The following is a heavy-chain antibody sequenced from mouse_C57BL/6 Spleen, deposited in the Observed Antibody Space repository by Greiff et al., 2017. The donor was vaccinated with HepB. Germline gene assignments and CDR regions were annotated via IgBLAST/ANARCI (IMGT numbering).Heavy chain of an antibody. Sequence: EVKLLESGPGLVKPSQSLSLTCSVTGYSITSGYYWNWIRQFPGNKLEWMGYISYDGSNNYNPSLKNRISITRDTSKNQFFLKLNSVTTEDTATYYCAREAYWYYFDCWGQRTTLTVSS. CDR1: GYSITSGYY. CDR2: ISYDGSN. CDR3: AREAYWYYFDC. V-gene: IGHV3-6*01. J-gene: IGHJ2*01. D-gene: IGHD2-10*01.